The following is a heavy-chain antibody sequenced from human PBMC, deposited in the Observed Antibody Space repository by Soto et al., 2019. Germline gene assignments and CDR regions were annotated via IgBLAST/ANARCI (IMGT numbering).Heavy chain of an antibody. Sequence: QVQLVESGGGVVQPGRSLRLSCAASGFTFSSYGMHWVRQAPGKGLEWVAVISYDGSNKYYADSVKGRFTISRDNSKNTLYLQMNSLRAEDTAVYYCAKDPEGDGFAWNYYYGMDVWGQGTTVTVSS. CDR3: AKDPEGDGFAWNYYYGMDV. CDR1: GFTFSSYG. V-gene: IGHV3-30*18. CDR2: ISYDGSNK. J-gene: IGHJ6*02. D-gene: IGHD3-9*01.